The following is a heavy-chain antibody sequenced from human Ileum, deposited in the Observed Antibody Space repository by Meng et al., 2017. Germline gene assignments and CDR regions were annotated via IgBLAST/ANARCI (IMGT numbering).Heavy chain of an antibody. J-gene: IGHJ3*02. D-gene: IGHD5-18*01. Sequence: GESLKISCAASGITFSSYSMNWVRQAPGKGLEWVSSISSSSTCMYYADSVGGRFTISRDNAENSLYLQMNSLKAEDTAVYYCAKVATTMITTDAFDIWGQGTMVTVSS. CDR3: AKVATTMITTDAFDI. CDR2: ISSSSTCM. CDR1: GITFSSYS. V-gene: IGHV3-21*01.